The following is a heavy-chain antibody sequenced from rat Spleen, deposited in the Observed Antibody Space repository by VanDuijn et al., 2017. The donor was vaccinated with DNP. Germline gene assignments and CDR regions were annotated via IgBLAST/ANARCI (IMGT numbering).Heavy chain of an antibody. J-gene: IGHJ4*01. CDR3: ARRAPTRDYAMDA. CDR1: GYTFTSYY. V-gene: IGHV1-43*01. CDR2: INTGSGGT. D-gene: IGHD1-4*01. Sequence: QVQLQQSGAELAKPGSSVKISCEASGYTFTSYYKSWIKQPTGQGLEYFGYINTGSGGTNYNEKFKGKATLTVDKSSSTAFMQLSSLTPDDSAVYYCARRAPTRDYAMDAWGQGTSVTVSS.